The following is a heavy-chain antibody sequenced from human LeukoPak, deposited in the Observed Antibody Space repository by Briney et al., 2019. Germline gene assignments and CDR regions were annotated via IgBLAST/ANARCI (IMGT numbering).Heavy chain of an antibody. CDR3: AREDKYGLDY. CDR1: GGSISSHY. CDR2: IYYSGST. J-gene: IGHJ4*02. V-gene: IGHV4-59*11. Sequence: SETLSLTCPVSGGSISSHYWSWIRQPPGKGLEWIGYIYYSGSTNYNPSLKSRVTISVDTSKNQFSLKLSSVTAADTAVYYCAREDKYGLDYWGQGTLVTVSS. D-gene: IGHD2-2*01.